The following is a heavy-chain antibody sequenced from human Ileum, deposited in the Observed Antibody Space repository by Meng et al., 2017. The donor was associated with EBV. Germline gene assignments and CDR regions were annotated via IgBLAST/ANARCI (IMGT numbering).Heavy chain of an antibody. D-gene: IGHD6-19*01. CDR3: AKDLQWLVPDY. V-gene: IGHV3-30*18. Sequence: QRLRVVSWGGGVQTGRSLRLACAASGCTFSSCGLHWVRQAPGKGLEWVAVISYDGSNNYYADHVKGRFTISRDNSKNTLYLQMYSMIAEDTAVYYCAKDLQWLVPDYWGQGTLVTVSS. CDR2: ISYDGSNN. J-gene: IGHJ4*02. CDR1: GCTFSSCG.